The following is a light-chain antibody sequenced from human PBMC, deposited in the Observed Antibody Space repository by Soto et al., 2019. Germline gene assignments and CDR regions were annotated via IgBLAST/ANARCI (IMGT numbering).Light chain of an antibody. J-gene: IGLJ1*01. CDR3: QSYDSSLSGHYV. CDR2: GNS. V-gene: IGLV1-40*01. Sequence: QSVLTQPPSVSGAPGQRVTISCTGSSSNIGAGYDVHWYQQLPGTAPKRLIYGNSNRPSGVPDRFSGSKSGTSASLAITGLQAEDEADYYCQSYDSSLSGHYVFGTGTKVTVL. CDR1: SSNIGAGYD.